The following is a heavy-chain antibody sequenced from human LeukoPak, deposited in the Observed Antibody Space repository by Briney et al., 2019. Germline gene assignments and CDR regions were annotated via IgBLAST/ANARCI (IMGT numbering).Heavy chain of an antibody. D-gene: IGHD6-13*01. CDR2: MNPNSGNT. CDR3: ARTGTAEYSSTWYLDD. Sequence: ASVKVSCKASGYTFTSYDINWVRQATGQGLEWTGWMNPNSGNTAYVQKFQGRVTMTRNTSIRTAYMELSSLRSEDTAVYYCARTGTAEYSSTWYLDDWGQGTLVTVSS. V-gene: IGHV1-8*01. J-gene: IGHJ4*02. CDR1: GYTFTSYD.